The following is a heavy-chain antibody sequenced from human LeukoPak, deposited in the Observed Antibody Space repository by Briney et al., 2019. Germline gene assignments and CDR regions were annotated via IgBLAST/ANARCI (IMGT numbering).Heavy chain of an antibody. D-gene: IGHD3-3*01. Sequence: PGGSLRLSCVTSGFTFSTYWMSWVRQAPGKGLEWVATIKQDGSEKYYVDSVKGRFTISRDNAKNSLYLQMNSLRVEDTAVYYCARDPPRHYDFWGGYAFFDYWGQGTLVTVSS. CDR3: ARDPPRHYDFWGGYAFFDY. CDR2: IKQDGSEK. CDR1: GFTFSTYW. V-gene: IGHV3-7*01. J-gene: IGHJ4*02.